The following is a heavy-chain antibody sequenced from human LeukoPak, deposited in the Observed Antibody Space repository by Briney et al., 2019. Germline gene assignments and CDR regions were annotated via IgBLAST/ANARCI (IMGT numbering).Heavy chain of an antibody. CDR2: IIPIFGTA. J-gene: IGHJ1*01. CDR1: GGTFSSYA. V-gene: IGHV1-69*13. CDR3: ARASYGDYDTGYFQH. D-gene: IGHD4-17*01. Sequence: APVKVSCKASGGTFSSYAISWVRQAPGQGLEWMGGIIPIFGTANYAQKFQGRVTITADESTSTAYMELSSLRSEDTAVYYCARASYGDYDTGYFQHWGQGTLVTVSS.